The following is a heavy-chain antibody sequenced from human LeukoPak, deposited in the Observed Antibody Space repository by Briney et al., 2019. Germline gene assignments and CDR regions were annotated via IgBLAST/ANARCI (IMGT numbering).Heavy chain of an antibody. V-gene: IGHV3-23*01. CDR3: AKAEGKNPTGGRWLD. J-gene: IGHJ4*02. D-gene: IGHD6-19*01. CDR2: ISGSGGYT. CDR1: GFSLSTYA. Sequence: GGSLRLPCAGSGFSLSTYAMTWVRQAPGMGLESVSAISGSGGYTYYADSVKGRFTISRDNSKNTLYLQMNSLRAEDTAIYYCAKAEGKNPTGGRWLDWGQGTLVTVSS.